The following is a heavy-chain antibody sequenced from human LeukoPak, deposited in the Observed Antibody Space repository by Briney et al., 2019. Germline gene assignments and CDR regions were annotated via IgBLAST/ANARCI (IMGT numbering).Heavy chain of an antibody. CDR1: GGSFSGYY. CDR3: ARSGTLYRYTPGFDP. V-gene: IGHV4-34*01. CDR2: INHSGST. J-gene: IGHJ5*02. D-gene: IGHD1-7*01. Sequence: SETLSLTCAVYGGSFSGYYWSWIRQPPGKGLEWIGEINHSGSTNYNPSLKSRVTISVDTSKNQFSLKLSSVTAADTAVYHCARSGTLYRYTPGFDPWGQGTLVTVSS.